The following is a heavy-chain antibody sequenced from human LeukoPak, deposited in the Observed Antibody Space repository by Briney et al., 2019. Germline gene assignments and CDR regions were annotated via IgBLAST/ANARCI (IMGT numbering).Heavy chain of an antibody. J-gene: IGHJ4*02. CDR3: AIGIAAAGAPIDY. D-gene: IGHD6-13*01. V-gene: IGHV1-2*02. Sequence: ASVKVSCKASGYTFTGYYMHWGRQAPGQGLEWMGWINPNSGGTNYAQKFQGRVTMTRDTSISTAYMELSRLRSDDTAVYYCAIGIAAAGAPIDYWGQGTLVTVSS. CDR2: INPNSGGT. CDR1: GYTFTGYY.